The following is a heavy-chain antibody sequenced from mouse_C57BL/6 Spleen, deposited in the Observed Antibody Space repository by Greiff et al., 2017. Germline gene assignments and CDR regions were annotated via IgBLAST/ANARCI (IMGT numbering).Heavy chain of an antibody. V-gene: IGHV14-4*01. J-gene: IGHJ2*01. D-gene: IGHD2-4*01. CDR2: IDPENGDT. CDR1: GFNIKDDY. CDR3: TRDDYDETYYFDY. Sequence: VQLQQSGAELVRPGASVKLSCTASGFNIKDDYMHWVKQRPEQGLEWIGWIDPENGDTEYASKFQGKATITADTSSNTAYLQLSSLTSEDTAVYYCTRDDYDETYYFDYWGQGTTLTVSS.